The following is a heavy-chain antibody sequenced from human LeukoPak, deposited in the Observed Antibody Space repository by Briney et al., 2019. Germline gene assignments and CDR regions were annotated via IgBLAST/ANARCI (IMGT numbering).Heavy chain of an antibody. Sequence: PSETLSLTCTVSGGSISSYYWSWIRQPPGKGLEWIGYIYYSGSTNYNPSLKSRVTISVDTSKNQFSLKLSSVTAADTAVYYCARGSRPGVVPAGPDWGQGTLVTVSS. CDR2: IYYSGST. CDR1: GGSISSYY. D-gene: IGHD2-2*01. CDR3: ARGSRPGVVPAGPD. J-gene: IGHJ1*01. V-gene: IGHV4-59*01.